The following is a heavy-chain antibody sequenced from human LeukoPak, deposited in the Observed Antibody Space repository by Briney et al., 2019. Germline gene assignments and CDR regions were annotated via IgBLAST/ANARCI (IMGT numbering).Heavy chain of an antibody. CDR2: LYSGDNT. Sequence: GGSLRLSCAASDFTVSYNHVSWVRQAPGKGLEWVSVLYSGDNTYYADSVKGRFTISRDNSKNTLYLQMNSLRAEDTAAYYCAKYLVNSPTSRGAFDIWSQGTMVTVSS. J-gene: IGHJ3*02. CDR3: AKYLVNSPTSRGAFDI. D-gene: IGHD2/OR15-2a*01. V-gene: IGHV3-53*01. CDR1: DFTVSYNH.